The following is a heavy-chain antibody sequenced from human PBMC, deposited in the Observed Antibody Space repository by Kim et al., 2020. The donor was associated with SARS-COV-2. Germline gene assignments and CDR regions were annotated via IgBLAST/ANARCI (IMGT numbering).Heavy chain of an antibody. V-gene: IGHV3-23*01. CDR3: ASRWLVHVGY. Sequence: GSKYTPDAGKDRFTNTRDNSKNTLYLQMNSRRAEDTAVYYCASRWLVHVGYWGQGTLVTVSS. D-gene: IGHD6-19*01. CDR2: GSK. J-gene: IGHJ4*02.